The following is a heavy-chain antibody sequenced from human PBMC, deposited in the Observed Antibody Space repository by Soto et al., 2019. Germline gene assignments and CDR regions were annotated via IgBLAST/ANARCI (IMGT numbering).Heavy chain of an antibody. CDR3: TRQILLNDVNV. CDR2: IRSKANSYAT. D-gene: IGHD1-26*01. J-gene: IGHJ6*02. CDR1: GFTFSGSG. V-gene: IGHV3-73*01. Sequence: GGSLRLSCAASGFTFSGSGMHWVRQASGKGLEWVGRIRSKANSYATAYAASVKGRFTISRDDSKNTAYLQMNSLKTEDTAVYYCTRQILLNDVNVWGQGTTVTVS.